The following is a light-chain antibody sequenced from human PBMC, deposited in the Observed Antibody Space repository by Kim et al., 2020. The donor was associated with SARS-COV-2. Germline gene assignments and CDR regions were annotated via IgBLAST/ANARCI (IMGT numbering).Light chain of an antibody. CDR2: GVS. CDR3: QQYGGSPYT. Sequence: LSPGERATLACRASQSVSTNFLAWYQQKRGQAPRLLIYGVSSRAGGIPDRFSGSGSGTDFTLTISRLEPEDFAVYYCQQYGGSPYTFGQGTKLEI. V-gene: IGKV3-20*01. CDR1: QSVSTNF. J-gene: IGKJ2*01.